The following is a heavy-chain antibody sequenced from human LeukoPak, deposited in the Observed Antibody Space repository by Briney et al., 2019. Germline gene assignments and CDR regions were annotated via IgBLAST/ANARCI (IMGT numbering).Heavy chain of an antibody. Sequence: ASVKVSCKASGYTFTDYYMHWVRQAPGQGLEWMGIIYPSGGSTSYAQKFQGRVTMTRDTSTSTVYMELSSLRSEDTAVYYCARRVGARFRKLFLYAFDIWGQGTMVTVSS. CDR3: ARRVGARFRKLFLYAFDI. D-gene: IGHD1-26*01. CDR2: IYPSGGST. J-gene: IGHJ3*02. V-gene: IGHV1-46*01. CDR1: GYTFTDYY.